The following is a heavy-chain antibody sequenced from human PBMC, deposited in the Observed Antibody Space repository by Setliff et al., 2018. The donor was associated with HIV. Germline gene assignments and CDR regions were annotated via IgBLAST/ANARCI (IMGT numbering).Heavy chain of an antibody. CDR2: IYYSGST. V-gene: IGHV4-39*01. CDR1: GGSISSSSYY. J-gene: IGHJ4*02. CDR3: ARGGKVVMVYEN. Sequence: NPSETLSLTCTVSGGSISSSSYYWGWIRQPPGKGLEWIGSIYYSGSTYYNPSLKSRVTISVDTSKNQFSLKLSSVTAADTAVYYCARGGKVVMVYENWGQGTLVTVSS. D-gene: IGHD2-8*01.